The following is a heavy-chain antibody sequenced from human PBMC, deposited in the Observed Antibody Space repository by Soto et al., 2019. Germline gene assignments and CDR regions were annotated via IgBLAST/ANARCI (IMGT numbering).Heavy chain of an antibody. CDR1: GFTFSNYY. CDR3: ALLYGAPWGGFDP. J-gene: IGHJ5*02. V-gene: IGHV3-11*01. Sequence: QVQLVESGGGLVKPGGSLRLSCAASGFTFSNYYMSWIRQAPGKGLEWLSYISNSGSTIYYADSVRGRFIISRDNAKNSVSLPMNSLRAEAAAVYYSALLYGAPWGGFDPWGQGTLVTVSS. D-gene: IGHD3-16*01. CDR2: ISNSGSTI.